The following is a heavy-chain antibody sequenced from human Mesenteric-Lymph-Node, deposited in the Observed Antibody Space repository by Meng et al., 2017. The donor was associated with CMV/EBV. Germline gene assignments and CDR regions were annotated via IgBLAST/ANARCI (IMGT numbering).Heavy chain of an antibody. V-gene: IGHV1-69*02. J-gene: IGHJ4*02. D-gene: IGHD2-2*01. CDR3: ASPTGDCSSTSCYFDY. Sequence: SVKVSCKASGGTFVSYYINWVRQAPGQGPEWMGKIIPLSDGTNYAQKFQGRVTITADKSTSTAYMELSSLRSEDTAVYYCASPTGDCSSTSCYFDYWGQGTLVTVSS. CDR1: GGTFVSYY. CDR2: IIPLSDGT.